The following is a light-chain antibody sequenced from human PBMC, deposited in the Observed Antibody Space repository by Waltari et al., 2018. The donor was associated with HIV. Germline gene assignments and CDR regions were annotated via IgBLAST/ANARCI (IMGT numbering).Light chain of an antibody. Sequence: QSVLTQPPSASGTPGQRVTISCSGGSSNIGSKYVYWYQQPPGTAPKLLMYRKNQRPSGVPDRFSGSKSGTSASLAISGLRTEDEADYFCATWDDSLSGWVFGGGTNLTVL. CDR3: ATWDDSLSGWV. CDR1: SSNIGSKY. CDR2: RKN. V-gene: IGLV1-47*01. J-gene: IGLJ3*02.